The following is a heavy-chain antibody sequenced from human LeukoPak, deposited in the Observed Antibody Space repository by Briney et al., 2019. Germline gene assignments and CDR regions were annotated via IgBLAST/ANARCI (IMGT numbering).Heavy chain of an antibody. CDR2: IYHSGST. V-gene: IGHV4-30-2*01. CDR1: GGSISSGGYS. D-gene: IGHD3-22*01. J-gene: IGHJ5*02. CDR3: ARTYYYDSSGWNWFDP. Sequence: PSQTLSLTCAVSGGSISSGGYSWSWIRQPPGKGLEWIGYIYHSGSTYYNPSLKSRVTISVDRSKSQFSLKLSSVTAADTAVYYCARTYYYDSSGWNWFDPWGQGTLVTVSS.